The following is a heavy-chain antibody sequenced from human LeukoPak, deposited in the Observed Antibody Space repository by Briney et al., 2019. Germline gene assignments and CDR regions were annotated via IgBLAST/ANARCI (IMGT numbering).Heavy chain of an antibody. Sequence: GGSLRLSCAASGFIFSHHGMHWVRQAPGRGLEWVAVIWSDGTNRFYVDSVKGRFTISRDNSQSTVFLQMNSLRVNDTAIYYCARDAQREFDSINSHKYCGHGTLVTVSS. CDR3: ARDAQREFDSINSHKY. J-gene: IGHJ4*01. CDR1: GFIFSHHG. D-gene: IGHD3-9*01. V-gene: IGHV3-33*01. CDR2: IWSDGTNR.